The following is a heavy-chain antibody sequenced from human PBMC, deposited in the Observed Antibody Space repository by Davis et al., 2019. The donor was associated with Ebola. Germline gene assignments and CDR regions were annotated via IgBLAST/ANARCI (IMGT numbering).Heavy chain of an antibody. D-gene: IGHD4-11*01. V-gene: IGHV4-39*01. Sequence: SETLSLTCTASGGSISSSSYYWGWIRQPPGKGLEWIGSIYYSGSTYYNPSLKSRVTISVDTSKNQFSLKLSSVTAADTAVYYCARHSVTTLAFMDVWGQGTTVTVSS. CDR1: GGSISSSSYY. CDR2: IYYSGST. J-gene: IGHJ6*02. CDR3: ARHSVTTLAFMDV.